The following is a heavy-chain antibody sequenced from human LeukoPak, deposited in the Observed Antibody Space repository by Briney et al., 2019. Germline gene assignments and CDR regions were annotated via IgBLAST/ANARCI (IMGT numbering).Heavy chain of an antibody. D-gene: IGHD3-10*01. CDR1: GFTFSSCW. Sequence: GGSLRLSCEASGFTFSSCWMHWVRQVPGKGLVWVSRVNSDGSGTTYADSVKGRFTISRDNAKNTLYLQMNNLRAEDTAVYYCAAPGNRGSGPFDFWGQGILVTVSS. CDR3: AAPGNRGSGPFDF. V-gene: IGHV3-74*01. J-gene: IGHJ4*02. CDR2: VNSDGSGT.